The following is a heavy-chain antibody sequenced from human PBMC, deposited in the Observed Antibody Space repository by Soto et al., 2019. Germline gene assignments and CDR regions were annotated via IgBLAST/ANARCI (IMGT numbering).Heavy chain of an antibody. J-gene: IGHJ4*02. V-gene: IGHV3-66*01. CDR2: IYSGGST. D-gene: IGHD6-19*01. Sequence: GGSLRLSRAASGFTVSSNYMSWVRQAPGKGLEWVSVIYSGGSTYYADSVKGRFTISRDNSKNTLYLQMNSLRAEDTAVYYCARYSSGWLNLDYWGQGTLVTVSS. CDR1: GFTVSSNY. CDR3: ARYSSGWLNLDY.